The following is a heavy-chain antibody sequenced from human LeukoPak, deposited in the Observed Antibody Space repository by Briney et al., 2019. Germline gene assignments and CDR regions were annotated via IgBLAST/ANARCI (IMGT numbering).Heavy chain of an antibody. CDR3: AKDWDYYYYYMDV. CDR2: INSDGSST. V-gene: IGHV3-74*01. D-gene: IGHD1-26*01. Sequence: PGGSLRLSCAASGFTFSSYWMHWVRQAPGKGLVWVSRINSDGSSTSYADSVKGRFTISRDNSKNTLYLQMNSLRAEDTAVYYCAKDWDYYYYYMDVWGKGTTVTISS. CDR1: GFTFSSYW. J-gene: IGHJ6*03.